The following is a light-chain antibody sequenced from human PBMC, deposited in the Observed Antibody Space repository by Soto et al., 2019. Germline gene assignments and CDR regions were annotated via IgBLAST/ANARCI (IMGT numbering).Light chain of an antibody. J-gene: IGKJ1*01. CDR2: KAS. CDR3: QHYDSYFGT. CDR1: QSISSW. Sequence: DIPMTQSPSTLSASVGDRVTITCRASQSISSWLAWFQQKPGKAPNLLIYKASTLESGVPSRFSGSGSGTEFTLTISSLQPDDFATYYCQHYDSYFGTFGQGTKVEMK. V-gene: IGKV1-5*03.